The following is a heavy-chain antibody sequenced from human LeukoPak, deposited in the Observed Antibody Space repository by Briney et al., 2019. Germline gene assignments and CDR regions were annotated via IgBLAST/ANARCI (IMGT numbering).Heavy chain of an antibody. D-gene: IGHD6-13*01. Sequence: PSETLSLTCTVSGGSLSSYFWSWIRQPPGKGLEWIAYIYYSGSTNYNPSLKSRVTISVDTSKNQFSLKLSSGTAAETAVYYSARQPRSWFTSFDSWGQGTLVTVSS. CDR1: GGSLSSYF. J-gene: IGHJ4*02. CDR2: IYYSGST. V-gene: IGHV4-59*01. CDR3: ARQPRSWFTSFDS.